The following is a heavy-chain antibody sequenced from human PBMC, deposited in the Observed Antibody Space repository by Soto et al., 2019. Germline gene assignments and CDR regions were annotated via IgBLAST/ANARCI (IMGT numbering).Heavy chain of an antibody. CDR3: ARGSTYSDYVWGSYRYHANWFDP. CDR1: GVSFSGYY. Sequence: QVQLQQWGAGLLKPSETLSLTCAVYGVSFSGYYWSWIRQPPGKGLEWIGEINHSGSTNYNPSLKSRVTIAVDTSKNQFSLKLSSVTAADTAVYYCARGSTYSDYVWGSYRYHANWFDPWGQGTLVPVSS. V-gene: IGHV4-34*01. CDR2: INHSGST. J-gene: IGHJ5*02. D-gene: IGHD3-16*02.